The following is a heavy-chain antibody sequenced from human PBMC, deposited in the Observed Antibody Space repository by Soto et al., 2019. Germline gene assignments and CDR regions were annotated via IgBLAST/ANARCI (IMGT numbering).Heavy chain of an antibody. J-gene: IGHJ4*02. V-gene: IGHV1-18*01. Sequence: ASVKVSCKASGYTFTSYGISWVRQAPGQGLEWMGWISAYNGNTNYAQKLQGRVTMTTDTSTSTAYMELRSLRSDDTAVYYCARELSHDYGDYVHDYFDYWGQGTLVTVSS. CDR2: ISAYNGNT. CDR1: GYTFTSYG. D-gene: IGHD4-17*01. CDR3: ARELSHDYGDYVHDYFDY.